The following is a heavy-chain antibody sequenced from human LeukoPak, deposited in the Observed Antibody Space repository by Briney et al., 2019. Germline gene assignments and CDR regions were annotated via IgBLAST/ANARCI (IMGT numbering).Heavy chain of an antibody. D-gene: IGHD3-10*01. CDR1: GYTFTDYH. CDR3: ARSSWFGGRSEWRWFDP. J-gene: IGHJ5*02. CDR2: ISGYTGNT. Sequence: ASVTVSCKASGYTFTDYHMHWVRQAPGQGLEWMGGISGYTGNTNYAQNLQGRVTMTTDTSTSTAYMELRSLRSDDTALYYCARSSWFGGRSEWRWFDPWGQGTLVTVSS. V-gene: IGHV1-18*01.